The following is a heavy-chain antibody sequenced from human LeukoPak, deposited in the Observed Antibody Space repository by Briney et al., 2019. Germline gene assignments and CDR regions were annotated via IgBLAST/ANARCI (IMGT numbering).Heavy chain of an antibody. V-gene: IGHV4-59*01. Sequence: SETLSLTCTVSGGSISSYYWSWIRQPPGKRLEWIGCIYYSESATYNPSLKSRVTISLDTSKNQFFLKLSSVTAADTAVYYCARKRSFDLWGQGTLVTVSS. D-gene: IGHD3-9*01. CDR1: GGSISSYY. J-gene: IGHJ4*02. CDR3: ARKRSFDL. CDR2: IYYSESA.